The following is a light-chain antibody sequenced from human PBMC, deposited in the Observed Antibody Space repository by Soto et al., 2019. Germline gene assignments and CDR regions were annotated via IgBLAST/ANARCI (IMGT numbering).Light chain of an antibody. Sequence: DIQMTQSPSTLSASVGDRVTVTCRASQSISKYLAWYQQKPGKAPKLLIYDASSLESGVPSRFSGSGSGTAFTLTISSLQPDDFATYYCQEYDSYSGTFGQGTKVDIK. CDR1: QSISKY. CDR3: QEYDSYSGT. J-gene: IGKJ1*01. V-gene: IGKV1-5*01. CDR2: DAS.